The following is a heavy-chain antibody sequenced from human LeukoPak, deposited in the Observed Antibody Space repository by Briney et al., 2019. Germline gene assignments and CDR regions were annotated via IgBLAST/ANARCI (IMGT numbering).Heavy chain of an antibody. V-gene: IGHV4-59*01. Sequence: SSETLSLTCTVSGGSISSYAWSWIRQPPGKDLEWIGYIYYSGSTNYNPSLKSRVTISVDTSKNQFSLKLSSVTAADTAVYYCARDFYDSRGDAFDIWGQGTMVTVSS. J-gene: IGHJ3*02. D-gene: IGHD3-22*01. CDR3: ARDFYDSRGDAFDI. CDR1: GGSISSYA. CDR2: IYYSGST.